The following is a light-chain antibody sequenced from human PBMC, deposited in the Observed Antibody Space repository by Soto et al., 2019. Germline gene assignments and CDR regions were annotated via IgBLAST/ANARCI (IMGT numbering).Light chain of an antibody. CDR2: ENK. Sequence: QSVLTQPPSASGTPGQPVAISCSGSNSNIGSNTVNWYQQFPGTAPKLLIYENKQRPSGVPDRFSGSKSDTSASLAISGLLSDDESDYYCAAWDDSLNGWVFGGGTKLTVL. J-gene: IGLJ3*02. V-gene: IGLV1-44*01. CDR1: NSNIGSNT. CDR3: AAWDDSLNGWV.